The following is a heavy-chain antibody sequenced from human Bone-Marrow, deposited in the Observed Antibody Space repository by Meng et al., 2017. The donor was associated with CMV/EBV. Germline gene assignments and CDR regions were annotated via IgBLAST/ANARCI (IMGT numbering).Heavy chain of an antibody. V-gene: IGHV3-64*02. Sequence: GGSLRLSCAASGFTFSSYAMHWVRQAPGKGLEYVSAISSNGGSTYYADSVKGRFTISRDNSKNTLYLQMGSLRAEDMAVYYCARDGGDGYMIYYFDYWGQGTLVTVSS. CDR1: GFTFSSYA. CDR3: ARDGGDGYMIYYFDY. J-gene: IGHJ4*02. D-gene: IGHD5-24*01. CDR2: ISSNGGST.